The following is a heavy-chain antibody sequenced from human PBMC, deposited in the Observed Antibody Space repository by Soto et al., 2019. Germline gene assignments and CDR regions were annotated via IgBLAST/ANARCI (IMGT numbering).Heavy chain of an antibody. J-gene: IGHJ4*02. CDR2: ISDSGGST. Sequence: EVQLLESGGDLVQPGGSLRLSCAASGFTFSSYAMNWVRQAPGKGLEWVSTISDSGGSTYYTDSVRGRFTISRDNSKNTLSLQMHSLRAEDTAVYYCARDPSTGSADYWGQGTLVTVSS. CDR1: GFTFSSYA. D-gene: IGHD3-9*01. V-gene: IGHV3-23*01. CDR3: ARDPSTGSADY.